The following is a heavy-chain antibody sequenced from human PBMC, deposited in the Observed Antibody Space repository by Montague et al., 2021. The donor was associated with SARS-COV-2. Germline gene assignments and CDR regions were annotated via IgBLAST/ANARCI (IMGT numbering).Heavy chain of an antibody. CDR3: ARFGSGTLEFDL. Sequence: TLSLTCTVSGASISAGIYHWSWIRQPAGKGLEWIGRIRTTGHTDYNSSLEGRVFMSVDTSTNQFSLSLTSVTAADTAVYFCARFGSGTLEFDLWGQGTLVTVSS. CDR2: IRTTGHT. CDR1: GASISAGIYH. J-gene: IGHJ4*02. V-gene: IGHV4-61*02. D-gene: IGHD1-26*01.